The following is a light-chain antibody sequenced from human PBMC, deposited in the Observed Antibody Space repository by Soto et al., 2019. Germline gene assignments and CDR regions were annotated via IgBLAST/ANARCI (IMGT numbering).Light chain of an antibody. CDR2: DAS. CDR3: QRYDNLSIT. J-gene: IGKJ5*01. Sequence: DIQMTQSPSSLSASVGDRVTITCQASQDISNYLNWYQQKPGKAPKLLIYDASNLETGVPSRFSGSGSGTDFTFTTSGLQPEDIATYYCQRYDNLSITFGQGTRLEIK. V-gene: IGKV1-33*01. CDR1: QDISNY.